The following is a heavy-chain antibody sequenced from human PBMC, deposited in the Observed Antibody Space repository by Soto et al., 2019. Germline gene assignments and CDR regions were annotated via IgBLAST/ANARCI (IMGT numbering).Heavy chain of an antibody. CDR3: ATSSGGSRAADAFDI. J-gene: IGHJ3*02. V-gene: IGHV1-24*01. CDR1: GYTLTELF. D-gene: IGHD2-15*01. CDR2: FDPEDGET. Sequence: ASGKVSCKVSGYTLTELFMHWVRQAPGKGLEWMGGFDPEDGETIYAQKFQGRVTMTEDTSTDTAYMELSSPRSEDTAVYYCATSSGGSRAADAFDIWGQGTMVTVSS.